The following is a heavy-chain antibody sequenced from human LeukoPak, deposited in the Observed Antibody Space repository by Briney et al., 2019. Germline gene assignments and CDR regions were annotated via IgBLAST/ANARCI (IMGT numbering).Heavy chain of an antibody. CDR1: GFIFSSYG. Sequence: GGSLRLSCAASGFIFSSYGMTWVRQTPGKGPEWVASISGNSGNIYYADSVKGRFTISRDNSKNTLYLQMSGLRAEDTAVYYCAKETTTVTTIFRLTYFDLWGRGTLVTVSS. D-gene: IGHD4-17*01. CDR3: AKETTTVTTIFRLTYFDL. CDR2: ISGNSGNI. V-gene: IGHV3-23*01. J-gene: IGHJ2*01.